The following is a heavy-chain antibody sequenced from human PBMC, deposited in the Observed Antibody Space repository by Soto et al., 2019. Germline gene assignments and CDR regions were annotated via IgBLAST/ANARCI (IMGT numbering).Heavy chain of an antibody. CDR1: GGSFSGYY. V-gene: IGHV4-34*01. Sequence: SETLSLTCAVYGGSFSGYYWSWIRQPPGKGLEWIGEINHSGSTNYNPSLKSRVTISVDTSKNQFSLKLSSVTAADTAVYYCARDNFGPNYDILTGYYNYYYGMDVWGQGTTVTVSS. CDR3: ARDNFGPNYDILTGYYNYYYGMDV. CDR2: INHSGST. J-gene: IGHJ6*02. D-gene: IGHD3-9*01.